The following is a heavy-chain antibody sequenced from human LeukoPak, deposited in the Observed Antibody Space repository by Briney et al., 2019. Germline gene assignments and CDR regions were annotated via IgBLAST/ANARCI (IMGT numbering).Heavy chain of an antibody. CDR2: ISSSSSTI. CDR3: VRSDRYFDWFFEY. J-gene: IGHJ4*02. CDR1: GFTFSSYS. V-gene: IGHV3-48*04. D-gene: IGHD3-9*01. Sequence: GGSLRLSCAASGFTFSSYSMNWVRQAPGKGLEWVSYISSSSSTIYYADSVKGRFTISRDNAKNSLSLQMNSLRAEDTALYYCVRSDRYFDWFFEYWGQGTLVIVSS.